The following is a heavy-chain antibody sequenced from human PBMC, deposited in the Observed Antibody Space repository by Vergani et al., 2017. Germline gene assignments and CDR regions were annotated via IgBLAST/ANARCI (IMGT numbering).Heavy chain of an antibody. CDR1: GFTFTNFA. Sequence: EVQLLESGGNLVQPGGSLRLSCAASGFTFTNFAMTWVRQAPGEGLEWVSGISGSGGFTYYADSVKGRFTISRDNSKNTMFLQMNNLRAEDTAAYYCAKDNVPGYYDSSGYCDYWGQGTLVTVSS. D-gene: IGHD3-22*01. J-gene: IGHJ4*02. V-gene: IGHV3-23*01. CDR2: ISGSGGFT. CDR3: AKDNVPGYYDSSGYCDY.